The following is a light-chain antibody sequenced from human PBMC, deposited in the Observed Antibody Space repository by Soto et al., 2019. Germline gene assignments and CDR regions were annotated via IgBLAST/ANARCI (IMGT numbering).Light chain of an antibody. CDR3: RQRSSSLT. Sequence: EIVLTQSPATLSLSPGDRATLSCRASQSVGTYLGWYQQKPGQQPMLLIYDASNRATGIPARFSGTGSGTDFALPISSLGPEDFEVYFCRQRSSSLTFGGGNKVDI. V-gene: IGKV3-11*01. J-gene: IGKJ4*01. CDR1: QSVGTY. CDR2: DAS.